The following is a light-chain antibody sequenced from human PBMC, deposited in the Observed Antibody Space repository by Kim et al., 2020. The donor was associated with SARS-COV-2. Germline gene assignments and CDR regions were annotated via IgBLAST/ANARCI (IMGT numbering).Light chain of an antibody. CDR2: EDN. Sequence: VTISSAGRGGGIASNYVQWYQQRPGSAPTTVIYEDNHRPSGVPDRFSGSIDSSSNSASLTSAGLKTEDEADYYCQSYDSSNQGVFGGGTQLTVL. V-gene: IGLV6-57*02. CDR3: QSYDSSNQGV. CDR1: GGGIASNY. J-gene: IGLJ3*02.